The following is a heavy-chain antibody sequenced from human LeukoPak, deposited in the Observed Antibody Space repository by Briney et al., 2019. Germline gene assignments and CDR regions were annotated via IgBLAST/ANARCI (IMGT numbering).Heavy chain of an antibody. Sequence: PGGSLRLSCVPSGFTFSSYEMNWVRQAPGKGLEWVSYISSSGSTIHYADSVKGRFTTSRDNAKNSLYLEMNSLRAEDTAVYYCARDLYDSSGYYYPGAFDIWG. V-gene: IGHV3-48*03. CDR1: GFTFSSYE. CDR3: ARDLYDSSGYYYPGAFDI. CDR2: ISSSGSTI. D-gene: IGHD3-22*01. J-gene: IGHJ3*02.